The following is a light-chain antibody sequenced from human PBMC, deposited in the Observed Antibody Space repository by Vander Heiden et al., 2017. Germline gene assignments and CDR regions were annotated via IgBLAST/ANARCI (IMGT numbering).Light chain of an antibody. CDR1: QGISSY. V-gene: IGKV1-8*01. J-gene: IGKJ1*01. CDR2: AAS. Sequence: AIRMTQSPSSFSASTGDRVTITCGASQGISSYLAWYQQKPGKAPKLLIYAASTLQSGVPSRFSGSGSGTDFTLTISCLQSEDFATYYCQQYYSYPPRTFGQGTKVEIK. CDR3: QQYYSYPPRT.